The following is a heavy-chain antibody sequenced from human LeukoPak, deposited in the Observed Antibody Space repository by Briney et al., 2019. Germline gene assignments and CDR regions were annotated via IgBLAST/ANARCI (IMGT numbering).Heavy chain of an antibody. V-gene: IGHV3-30*19. Sequence: GGSLRLSCAASGFTFSSYGMHWVRQAPGKGLEWVAVISFDGSNKYYADSVKGRFTISRDNSKNTLYLQMNSLRAEDTAVYYCAREELGSSLGFDPWGQGTLVTVSS. CDR3: AREELGSSLGFDP. CDR2: ISFDGSNK. D-gene: IGHD3-16*01. CDR1: GFTFSSYG. J-gene: IGHJ5*02.